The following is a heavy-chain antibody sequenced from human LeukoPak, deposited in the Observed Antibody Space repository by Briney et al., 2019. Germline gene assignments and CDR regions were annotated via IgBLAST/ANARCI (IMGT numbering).Heavy chain of an antibody. CDR3: AKAGWLRLRPPAFDY. CDR2: ISGSGGST. Sequence: QGGGSLRLSCAASGFTFSSYAMSWVRQAPGKGLEWVSAISGSGGSTYYADSVKGRFTISRDNSKNTLYLQMNSLRAEDTAVYYCAKAGWLRLRPPAFDYWGQGTLITVSS. J-gene: IGHJ4*02. V-gene: IGHV3-23*01. D-gene: IGHD5-12*01. CDR1: GFTFSSYA.